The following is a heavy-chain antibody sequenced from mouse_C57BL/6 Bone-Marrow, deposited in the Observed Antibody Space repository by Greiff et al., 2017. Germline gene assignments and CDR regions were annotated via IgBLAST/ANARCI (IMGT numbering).Heavy chain of an antibody. J-gene: IGHJ2*01. V-gene: IGHV14-4*01. CDR3: SSFDGNYFDF. Sequence: EVQLQESGAELVRPGASVKLSCTASGFNIKDDYIHWVKQRPEQGLEWIGWIDPEIGDTEYASKFQGRATITSDTSSNTAYLQLSSLTSEDTAVYYCSSFDGNYFDFWGQGTPLTVAS. CDR1: GFNIKDDY. D-gene: IGHD2-3*01. CDR2: IDPEIGDT.